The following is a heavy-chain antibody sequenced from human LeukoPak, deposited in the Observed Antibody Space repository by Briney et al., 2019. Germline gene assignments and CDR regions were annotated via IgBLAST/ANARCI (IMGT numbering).Heavy chain of an antibody. CDR1: GGTFSSYA. CDR2: IIPIFGTA. Sequence: GSSVKVSCKASGGTFSSYAISWVRQAPGQGLEWMGGIIPIFGTANYAQKFQGRVTITADESTSTAYMELSSLRSEDTAVYYCARELDGPEWGYYFDYWGQGNLVTASS. D-gene: IGHD1-26*01. V-gene: IGHV1-69*01. J-gene: IGHJ4*02. CDR3: ARELDGPEWGYYFDY.